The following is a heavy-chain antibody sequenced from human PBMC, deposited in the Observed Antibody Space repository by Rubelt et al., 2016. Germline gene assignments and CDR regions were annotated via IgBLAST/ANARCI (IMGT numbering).Heavy chain of an antibody. V-gene: IGHV1-3*01. CDR3: ARDEDV. CDR1: GYDFTSYA. Sequence: QVQLVQSGAEVKKPGASVSVSCKASGYDFTSYALHWVRQAPGQGLEWMGWISAANDNTRYSEKFQGRITITKDKSSSTAYMDLSSLTYEDTAVYDCARDEDVWGQGTTVTVSS. J-gene: IGHJ6*02. CDR2: ISAANDNT.